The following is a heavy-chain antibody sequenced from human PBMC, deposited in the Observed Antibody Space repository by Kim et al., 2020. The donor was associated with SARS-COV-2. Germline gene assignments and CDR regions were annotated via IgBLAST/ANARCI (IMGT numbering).Heavy chain of an antibody. CDR1: GFSLSTSGMC. Sequence: SGPTLVNPTQTLTLTCTFSGFSLSTSGMCVSWIRQSPGKALEWLARIDWDDDRYYNKSLKTRLTISKDTSKNQLVLIMTNMDPVDTATYYCARLRGTGTTRSQSYRSSMDVWGKGPMVPVSS. V-gene: IGHV2-70*11. D-gene: IGHD1-7*01. CDR2: IDWDDDR. CDR3: ARLRGTGTTRSQSYRSSMDV. J-gene: IGHJ6*03.